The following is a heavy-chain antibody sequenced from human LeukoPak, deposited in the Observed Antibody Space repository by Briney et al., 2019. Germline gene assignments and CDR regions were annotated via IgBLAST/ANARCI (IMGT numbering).Heavy chain of an antibody. CDR3: AKKVKQQWLVYWYFDL. J-gene: IGHJ2*01. D-gene: IGHD6-19*01. Sequence: GGSLRLSCAASGFTVSSNYMSWVRQAPGKGLEWVSVIYSGGSTYYADSVKGRFTISRDNSKNTLYLQMNSLRAEDTAVYYCAKKVKQQWLVYWYFDLWGRGTLVTVSS. V-gene: IGHV3-53*01. CDR1: GFTVSSNY. CDR2: IYSGGST.